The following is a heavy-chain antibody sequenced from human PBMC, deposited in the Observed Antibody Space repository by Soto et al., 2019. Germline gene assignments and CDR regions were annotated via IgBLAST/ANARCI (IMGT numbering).Heavy chain of an antibody. D-gene: IGHD2-21*02. V-gene: IGHV1-69*13. CDR2: IIPIFGTA. CDR1: GGTFSSYA. J-gene: IGHJ3*02. Sequence: SVRVSCKASGGTFSSYAISWVRQAPGQGLEWMGGIIPIFGTANYAQKFQGRVTITADESTSTAYMEVSSQRSEDTAVYYCARATAIMNAFDIWGQGTMVTVSS. CDR3: ARATAIMNAFDI.